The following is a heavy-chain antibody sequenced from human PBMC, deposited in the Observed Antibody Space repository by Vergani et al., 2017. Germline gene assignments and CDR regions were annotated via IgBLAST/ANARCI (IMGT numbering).Heavy chain of an antibody. CDR3: ASGGVTGIAIDY. V-gene: IGHV3-23*01. D-gene: IGHD2-21*02. Sequence: EVQLLESGGGLVQPGGSLRLSCAASGFTFSSYAMSWVRQAPGKGLGWVSSISGSGGSTNYADSVKGRFTISRDNSKNTLYLQMNSLRAEDTAVYYCASGGVTGIAIDYWGQGTLVTVSS. CDR1: GFTFSSYA. CDR2: ISGSGGST. J-gene: IGHJ4*02.